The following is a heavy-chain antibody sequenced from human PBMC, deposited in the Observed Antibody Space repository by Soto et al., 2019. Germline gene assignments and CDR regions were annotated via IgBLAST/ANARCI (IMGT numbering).Heavy chain of an antibody. CDR2: ISAYNGNT. J-gene: IGHJ6*02. CDR3: ARDLLWGGDATRHYYYGMDV. CDR1: GYTFTSYG. Sequence: ASVKVSCKASGYTFTSYGISWVRQAPGQGLEWMGWISAYNGNTNYAQKLQGRVTMTPDTSTSTAYMELRSLRSDDTAVYYCARDLLWGGDATRHYYYGMDVWGQGTTVTVSS. V-gene: IGHV1-18*01. D-gene: IGHD3-16*01.